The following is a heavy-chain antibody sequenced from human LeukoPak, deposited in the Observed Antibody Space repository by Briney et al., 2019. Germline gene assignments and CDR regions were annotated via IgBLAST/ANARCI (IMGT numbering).Heavy chain of an antibody. CDR1: GGSISSSSYY. J-gene: IGHJ6*03. Sequence: PSETLSLTCTVSGGSISSSSYYWSWIRQPAGKGLEWIGRIYTSGSTNYNPSLKSRVTISVDTSKNQFPLKLSSVTAADTAVYYCARDGAIMVRGVYYYYYYMDVWGKGTTVTISS. D-gene: IGHD3-10*01. CDR2: IYTSGST. CDR3: ARDGAIMVRGVYYYYYYMDV. V-gene: IGHV4-61*02.